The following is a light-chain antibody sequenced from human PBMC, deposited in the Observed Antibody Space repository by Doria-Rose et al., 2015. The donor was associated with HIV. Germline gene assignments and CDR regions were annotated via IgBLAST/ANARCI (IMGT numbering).Light chain of an antibody. CDR1: ILAKKY. V-gene: IGLV3-27*01. CDR2: KDS. CDR3: YSAADNNLRV. J-gene: IGLJ3*02. Sequence: LTQPSSVSVSPGQTARITCSGDILAKKYARWFQQKPGQAPVLVIYKDSERPSGIPERFSGSSSGTTVTLTISGAQVEDEADYYCYSAADNNLRVFGGGTKLTVL.